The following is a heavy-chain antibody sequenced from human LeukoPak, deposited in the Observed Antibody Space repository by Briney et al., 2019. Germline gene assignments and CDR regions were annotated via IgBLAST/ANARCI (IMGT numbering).Heavy chain of an antibody. J-gene: IGHJ4*02. CDR2: IYYSGST. CDR3: ARRTGYSSGWVGFFFDY. V-gene: IGHV4-59*08. CDR1: GGSISSYY. D-gene: IGHD6-19*01. Sequence: PSETLSLTCTVSGGSISSYYWSWIRQPPGKGLEWIGYIYYSGSTNYNPSLKSRVTISVDTSKNQFSLKLSSVTAADTAVYYCARRTGYSSGWVGFFFDYWGQGTLVTVSS.